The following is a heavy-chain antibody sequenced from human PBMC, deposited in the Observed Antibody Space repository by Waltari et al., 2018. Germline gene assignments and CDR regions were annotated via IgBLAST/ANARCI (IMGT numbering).Heavy chain of an antibody. J-gene: IGHJ4*02. CDR2: VYSGGTT. V-gene: IGHV3-53*01. Sequence: EVQLVESGGGLVQPGGSLRLSCAASAFTVSSSCMHWVRQAPGKGLEWVSLVYSGGTTYYAGSVEGRFTISRDISTNTVYLQMNSLTAEDTAVYYCARDPLYYFDSWGQGALVTVSS. CDR3: ARDPLYYFDS. CDR1: AFTVSSSC.